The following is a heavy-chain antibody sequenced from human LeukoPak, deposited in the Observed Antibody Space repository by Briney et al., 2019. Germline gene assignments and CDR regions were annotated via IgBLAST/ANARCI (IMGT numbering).Heavy chain of an antibody. J-gene: IGHJ4*02. CDR1: GFTFNSYS. D-gene: IGHD6-19*01. V-gene: IGHV3-21*04. CDR3: ARVSSSGWYVFDY. CDR2: ISSGSSYI. Sequence: GGSLRLSCAASGFTFNSYSMNWVRQAPGKGLEWVSSISSGSSYIYYADSVKGRFTISRDNSKNTVYLQMNSLRAEDTAVYYCARVSSSGWYVFDYWGQGTLVTVSS.